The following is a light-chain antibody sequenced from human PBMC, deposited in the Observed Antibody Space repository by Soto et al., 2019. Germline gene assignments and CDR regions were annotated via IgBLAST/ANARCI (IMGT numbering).Light chain of an antibody. J-gene: IGLJ1*01. CDR2: GNS. CDR1: SSNIGAGYD. V-gene: IGLV1-40*01. Sequence: RVTISCTGSSSNIGAGYDVHWYHQLPGTSPKVLIYGNSNRPSGVPDRFSGSKSGTSASLAITGLQAEDEADYYCQSYDSSLSGYVFGTGTKVTV. CDR3: QSYDSSLSGYV.